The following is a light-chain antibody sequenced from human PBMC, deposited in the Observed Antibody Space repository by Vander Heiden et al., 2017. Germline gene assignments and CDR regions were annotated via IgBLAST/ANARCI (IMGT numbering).Light chain of an antibody. CDR2: DVT. CDR1: SSDVGGYNY. V-gene: IGLV2-14*01. Sequence: QSALTQPASVSGSPGQSITISCTGTSSDVGGYNYVSWYEQHPGKAPKLIIYDVTNRPSGVSNRFSGSKSGNTASLTISGLQAEDEADYFCSSYAGSSTVLFGGGTKVTGL. CDR3: SSYAGSSTVL. J-gene: IGLJ2*01.